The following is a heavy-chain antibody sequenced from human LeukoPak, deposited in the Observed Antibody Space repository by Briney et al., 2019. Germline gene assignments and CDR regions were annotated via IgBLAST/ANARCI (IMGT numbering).Heavy chain of an antibody. V-gene: IGHV4-4*02. J-gene: IGHJ4*02. CDR3: AINCSGGSCYHY. CDR1: GGSISSSNW. CDR2: FYHSGST. D-gene: IGHD2-15*01. Sequence: SGTLSLTCAVSGGSISSSNWWSWVRQPPGKGLEWIGEFYHSGSTNYNPSLKSRVTISVDKSKNQFSLKLSSVTAADTAVYYCAINCSGGSCYHYWGQGTLVTVSS.